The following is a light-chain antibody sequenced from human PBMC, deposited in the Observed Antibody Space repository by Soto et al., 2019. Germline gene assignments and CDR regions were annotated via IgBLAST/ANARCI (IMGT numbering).Light chain of an antibody. V-gene: IGKV1-5*03. Sequence: ILMNQSPSTMPASXGDRVTIHCRAHRSSSTSLSRYQQTPGKASNILXXKSSRLETGVQSRFIGSGSGKGSTLIINFLQPDEFATYYCKQYNSYSPLTFGGGTKVDIK. CDR1: RSSSTS. CDR3: KQYNSYSPLT. J-gene: IGKJ4*01. CDR2: KSS.